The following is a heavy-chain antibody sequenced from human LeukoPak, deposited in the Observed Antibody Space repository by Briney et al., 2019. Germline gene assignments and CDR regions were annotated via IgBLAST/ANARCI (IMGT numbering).Heavy chain of an antibody. Sequence: GGSLRLSCAASGFTFSSYWMHWVRQAPGKGLVWVSRINTDGSRTNYADSVKGRFTISRDNAKNTLYLQMNSLRAEDTAVYYCARGRYCSSTSCYTYYYYYMDVWGKGTTVTVSS. CDR3: ARGRYCSSTSCYTYYYYYMDV. CDR2: INTDGSRT. J-gene: IGHJ6*03. D-gene: IGHD2-2*02. V-gene: IGHV3-74*01. CDR1: GFTFSSYW.